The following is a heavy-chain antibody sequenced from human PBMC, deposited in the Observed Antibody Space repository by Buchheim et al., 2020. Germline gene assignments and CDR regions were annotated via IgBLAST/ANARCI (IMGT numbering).Heavy chain of an antibody. D-gene: IGHD6-6*01. J-gene: IGHJ4*02. Sequence: QVQLQQWGAGLLKPSETLSLTCAVYGGSFSGYYWSWIRQPPGKGLEWIGEINHSGSTNYSPSLKSRVTISVDTSKNQFSLKLSSVTAADTAVYYCARVPRKSLIAARHRAYYFDYWGQGTL. CDR3: ARVPRKSLIAARHRAYYFDY. CDR1: GGSFSGYY. CDR2: INHSGST. V-gene: IGHV4-34*01.